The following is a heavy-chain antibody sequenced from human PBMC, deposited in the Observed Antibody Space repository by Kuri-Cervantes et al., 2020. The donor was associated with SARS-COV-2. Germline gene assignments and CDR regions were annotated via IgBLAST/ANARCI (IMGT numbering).Heavy chain of an antibody. V-gene: IGHV3-64D*06. Sequence: GESLKISCSASGFTFSSYAMHWVRQAPGKGLEYVSAISSNGGSTYYADSVKGRFTISRDNSKNMLYLQMSSLRAEDTAVYYCVKEGSYDFWSGYLPYYFDYWGQGTLVTVSS. J-gene: IGHJ4*02. CDR1: GFTFSSYA. CDR3: VKEGSYDFWSGYLPYYFDY. D-gene: IGHD3-3*01. CDR2: ISSNGGST.